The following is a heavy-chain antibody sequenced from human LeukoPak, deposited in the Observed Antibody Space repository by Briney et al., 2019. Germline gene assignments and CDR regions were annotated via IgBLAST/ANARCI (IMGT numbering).Heavy chain of an antibody. Sequence: ASVKVSCKASGYTFTGYYMHWVRQAPGQGLKWMGLINPSGDSTSYPQKFQGRVTMTRDTSTSTVYMELSSLRSEDTAMYYCVKDSGSFSFDYWGQGTLVTVSS. CDR3: VKDSGSFSFDY. CDR1: GYTFTGYY. V-gene: IGHV1-46*01. CDR2: INPSGDST. D-gene: IGHD1-26*01. J-gene: IGHJ4*02.